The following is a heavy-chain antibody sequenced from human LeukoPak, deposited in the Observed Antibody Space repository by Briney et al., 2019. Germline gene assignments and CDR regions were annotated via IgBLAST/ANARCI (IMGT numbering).Heavy chain of an antibody. CDR1: GGSISSGDYY. CDR2: IYYSGST. CDR3: AGGYDFWSGSIDY. V-gene: IGHV4-30-4*01. D-gene: IGHD3-3*01. J-gene: IGHJ4*02. Sequence: SETLSLTCTVSGGSISSGDYYWSWIRQPPGKGLQWIGYIYYSGSTYYNPSLKSRVTISVDTSKNQFSLKLSSVTAADTAVYYCAGGYDFWSGSIDYWGQGTLVTVSS.